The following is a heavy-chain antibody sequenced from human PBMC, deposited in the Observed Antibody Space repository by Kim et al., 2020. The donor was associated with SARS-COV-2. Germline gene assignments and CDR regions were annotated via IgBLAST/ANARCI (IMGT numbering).Heavy chain of an antibody. CDR1: GYTFTSYG. V-gene: IGHV1-18*01. Sequence: ASVKVSCKASGYTFTSYGISWVRQAPGQGLEWMGWISAYNGNTNYAQKLQGRVTMTTDTSTSTAYMELRSLRSDDTAVYYCARDRDKGGNSVWYFDYWGQGTLVTVSS. CDR2: ISAYNGNT. D-gene: IGHD2-21*02. J-gene: IGHJ4*02. CDR3: ARDRDKGGNSVWYFDY.